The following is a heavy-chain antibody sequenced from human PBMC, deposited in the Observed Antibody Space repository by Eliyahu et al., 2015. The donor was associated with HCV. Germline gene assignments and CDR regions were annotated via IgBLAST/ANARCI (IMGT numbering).Heavy chain of an antibody. Sequence: QVTLRESGPALVKPTQTLTLTCTFSGFSLSTSGMCVSWIRQPPGKALEWLALIDWDDDKYYSTSLKTRLTISKDTSKNQVVLTMTNMDPVDTATYYCARIATTGQQLDYYYMDVWGKGTTVTVSS. D-gene: IGHD6-13*01. V-gene: IGHV2-70*01. CDR2: IDWDDDK. J-gene: IGHJ6*03. CDR3: ARIATTGQQLDYYYMDV. CDR1: GFSLSTSGMC.